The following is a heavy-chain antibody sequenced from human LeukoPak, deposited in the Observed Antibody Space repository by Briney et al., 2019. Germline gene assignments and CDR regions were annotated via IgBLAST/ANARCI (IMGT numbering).Heavy chain of an antibody. Sequence: PGGSLRLSCAASGFTFSSSAMSWVRQAPGKGLEWVSAINPSGDDTYYAESVRGRFTISRDNSKNTVYLQMNSLRAEDTAAYYGARQRGYCSSGSCYFDYWGQGTLVTVSS. CDR3: ARQRGYCSSGSCYFDY. J-gene: IGHJ4*02. CDR2: INPSGDDT. CDR1: GFTFSSSA. D-gene: IGHD2-15*01. V-gene: IGHV3-23*01.